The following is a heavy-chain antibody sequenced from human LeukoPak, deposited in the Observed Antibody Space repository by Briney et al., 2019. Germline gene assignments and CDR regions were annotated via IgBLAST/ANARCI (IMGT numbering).Heavy chain of an antibody. CDR3: ARGHSNDFWGGYGKPPQGY. Sequence: SSETLSLTCAVYGGSFSGYYWSWIRQPPGKGLEWIGEINHSGSTNYNPSLKSRVTISVDTSKNQFSLKLSSVTAADTAVYYCARGHSNDFWGGYGKPPQGYWGQGTLVTVSS. J-gene: IGHJ4*02. CDR1: GGSFSGYY. D-gene: IGHD3-3*01. CDR2: INHSGST. V-gene: IGHV4-34*01.